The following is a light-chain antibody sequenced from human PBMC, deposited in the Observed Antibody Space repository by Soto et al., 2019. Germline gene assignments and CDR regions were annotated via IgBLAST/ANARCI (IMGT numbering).Light chain of an antibody. CDR2: DTS. J-gene: IGKJ3*01. Sequence: EIVLTEYTGPLSLSPGERSTLSCRASQSLTNSYIAWYQVKPGQAPRLLIYDTSSRATGIPARFSGSGSGTDFTLSSSRLEPEDFAVYYCQHYGGSFIFGPGTKVDIK. CDR3: QHYGGSFI. CDR1: QSLTNSY. V-gene: IGKV3-20*01.